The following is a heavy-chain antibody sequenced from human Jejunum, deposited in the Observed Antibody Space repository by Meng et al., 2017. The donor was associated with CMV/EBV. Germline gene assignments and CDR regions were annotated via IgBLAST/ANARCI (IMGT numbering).Heavy chain of an antibody. V-gene: IGHV3-74*01. J-gene: IGHJ4*02. CDR3: ARASYTTNCYWEGRTDY. CDR2: INSDGSNT. D-gene: IGHD2-2*01. CDR1: FTSSGYW. Sequence: FTSSGYWMHWVRQAPGKGLVWVSRINSDGSNTVYAESVKGRFTISRDNAKNTLYLQMNSLRAEDTAVYYCARASYTTNCYWEGRTDYWGQGTLVTVSS.